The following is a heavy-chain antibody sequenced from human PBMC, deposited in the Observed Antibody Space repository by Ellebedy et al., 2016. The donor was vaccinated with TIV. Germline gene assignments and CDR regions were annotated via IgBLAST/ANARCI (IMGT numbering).Heavy chain of an antibody. J-gene: IGHJ5*02. Sequence: MPSETLSLTCTLSGASINSGDAYWSWIRQTPGKGLEWIGYIFYTGRTHYNPSLKSRVAISIEMSKNQFSLKLSSVTAADTGVYYCARGVIQLWTSNNFFDPWGQGTLVTVSS. V-gene: IGHV4-30-4*01. CDR3: ARGVIQLWTSNNFFDP. D-gene: IGHD5-24*01. CDR2: IFYTGRT. CDR1: GASINSGDAY.